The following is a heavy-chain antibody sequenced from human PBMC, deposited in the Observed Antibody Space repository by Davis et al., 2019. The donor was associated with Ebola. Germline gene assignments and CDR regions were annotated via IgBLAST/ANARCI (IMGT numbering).Heavy chain of an antibody. CDR2: IWYDGSNK. J-gene: IGHJ6*02. CDR3: ARSVITYYYGMDV. CDR1: GFTFSSYG. D-gene: IGHD3-22*01. V-gene: IGHV3-33*01. Sequence: GESLKISCAASGFTFSSYGMHWVRQAPGKGLEWVAVIWYDGSNKYYADSVKGRFTISRDNSKNTLYLQMNSLRAEDTAVYYCARSVITYYYGMDVWGQGTTVTVSS.